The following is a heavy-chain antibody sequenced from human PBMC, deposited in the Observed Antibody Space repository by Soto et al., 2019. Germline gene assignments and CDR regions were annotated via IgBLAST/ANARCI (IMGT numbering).Heavy chain of an antibody. CDR1: GYTFTSYY. CDR2: INPSGGST. CDR3: ARDWGYSGYGERRGSGSLDYYYGMDV. V-gene: IGHV1-46*01. J-gene: IGHJ6*04. Sequence: ASVKVSCKASGYTFTSYYMHWVRQAPGQGLEWMGIINPSGGSTSYAQKFQGRVTMTRDTSTSTVYMELSSLRSEDTAVYYCARDWGYSGYGERRGSGSLDYYYGMDVWGKETTVTVSS. D-gene: IGHD5-12*01.